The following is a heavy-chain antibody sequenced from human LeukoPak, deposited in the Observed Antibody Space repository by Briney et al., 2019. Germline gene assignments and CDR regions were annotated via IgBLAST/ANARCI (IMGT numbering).Heavy chain of an antibody. J-gene: IGHJ5*02. Sequence: SETLSLTCTVSGDSMSSYSWSWIRRPAGTGLEWIGRIYTSGATNSNPSLKSRLSMSIDTSKNQFSLKLSSVTAADTAVYYCARVNCNYDGLAWFDPWGQGTLVTVSS. CDR3: ARVNCNYDGLAWFDP. CDR1: GDSMSSYS. V-gene: IGHV4-4*07. CDR2: IYTSGAT. D-gene: IGHD1-7*01.